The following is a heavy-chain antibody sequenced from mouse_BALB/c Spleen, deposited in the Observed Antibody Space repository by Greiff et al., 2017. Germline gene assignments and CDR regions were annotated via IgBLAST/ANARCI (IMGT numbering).Heavy chain of an antibody. J-gene: IGHJ4*01. CDR2: ISSGSSTI. Sequence: DVMLVESGGGLVQPGGSRKLSCAASGFTFSSFGMHWVRQAPEKGLEWVAYISSGSSTIYYADTVKGRFTISRDNPKNTLFLQMTSLRSEDTAMYYCARWGGNYPYAMDYWGQGTSVTVSS. CDR1: GFTFSSFG. CDR3: ARWGGNYPYAMDY. V-gene: IGHV5-17*02. D-gene: IGHD2-1*01.